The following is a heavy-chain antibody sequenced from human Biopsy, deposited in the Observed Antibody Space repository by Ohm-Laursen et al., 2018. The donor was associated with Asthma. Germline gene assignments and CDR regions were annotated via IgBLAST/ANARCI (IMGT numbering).Heavy chain of an antibody. D-gene: IGHD3-22*01. CDR3: ARAQDYYDSRGYYRSLDY. V-gene: IGHV4-31*03. CDR2: IYYSGST. CDR1: YGSITSGGYY. J-gene: IGHJ4*02. Sequence: TLSLTCTVSYGSITSGGYYWTWIRQHPGKGLEWIGFIYYSGSTYCNPSLKSRVSISIDTSKNQFSLKLSSVTAADTAVYYCARAQDYYDSRGYYRSLDYWGQGTLVTVSS.